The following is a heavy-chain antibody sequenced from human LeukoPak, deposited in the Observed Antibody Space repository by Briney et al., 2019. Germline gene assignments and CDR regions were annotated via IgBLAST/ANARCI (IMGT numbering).Heavy chain of an antibody. V-gene: IGHV3-21*01. J-gene: IGHJ4*02. D-gene: IGHD6-19*01. CDR2: ISSSSTSI. Sequence: GGSLRLSCADSGFLFSDFIDHTMVWVRQAPGKGLEWVSYISSSSTSISYADSVRGRFSISRDNAQRSLYLHMNSLRAEDTAVYYCARAEYSSGWYYFDYWGQGTLVTVSS. CDR1: GFLFSDFIDHT. CDR3: ARAEYSSGWYYFDY.